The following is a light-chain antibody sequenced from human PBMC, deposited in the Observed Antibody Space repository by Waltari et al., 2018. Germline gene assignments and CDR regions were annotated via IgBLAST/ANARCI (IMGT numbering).Light chain of an antibody. CDR3: QQYYTAPYT. J-gene: IGKJ2*01. CDR1: QSLLYNSTNKNY. Sequence: IVMTQSPDCLAVSLGEKATYICKSNQSLLYNSTNKNYLSWYHQKPAQPLKLFFYSASSRESGVPDRFSGSGSGTDFTLTIGSLQAEDVAVYYCQQYYTAPYTFGQGTKLEIK. CDR2: SAS. V-gene: IGKV4-1*01.